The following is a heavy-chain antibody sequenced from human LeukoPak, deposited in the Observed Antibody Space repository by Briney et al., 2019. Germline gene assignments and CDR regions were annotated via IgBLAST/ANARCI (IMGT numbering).Heavy chain of an antibody. V-gene: IGHV3-30*04. CDR2: ISYDGSNK. Sequence: GGSLRLSCAASGFTFSSYAMHWVRQAPGKGLEWVAVISYDGSNKYYADSVKGRFTISRDNSKNTLYLQMNSLRAEDTAIYYCAKGGLVSHASLWGQGTLVTVSS. J-gene: IGHJ4*02. D-gene: IGHD3/OR15-3a*01. CDR1: GFTFSSYA. CDR3: AKGGLVSHASL.